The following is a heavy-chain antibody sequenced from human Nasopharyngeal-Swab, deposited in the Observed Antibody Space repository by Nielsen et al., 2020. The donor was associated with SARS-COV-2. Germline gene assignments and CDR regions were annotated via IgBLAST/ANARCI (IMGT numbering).Heavy chain of an antibody. V-gene: IGHV3-9*01. CDR3: ARDLTRGDFVTSNAFDI. CDR1: GFIFGDHA. CDR2: IRWNGGSI. Sequence: SLKISCVASGFIFGDHAMHWVRQSPGKGLEWVSHIRWNGGSIGYAASVRGRFTISRDNAKKSLYLQMNSLRAEDSALYYCARDLTRGDFVTSNAFDIWGQGTVVTVS. D-gene: IGHD2-21*02. J-gene: IGHJ3*02.